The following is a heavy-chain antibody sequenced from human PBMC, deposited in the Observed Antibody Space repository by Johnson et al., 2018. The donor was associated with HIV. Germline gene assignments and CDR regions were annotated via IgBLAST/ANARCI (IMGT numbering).Heavy chain of an antibody. J-gene: IGHJ3*02. V-gene: IGHV3-30-3*01. CDR2: ISYDGSP. Sequence: QVQLVESGGGVVQPGRSLRLSCAASGFTFNTYAMHWVRQAPGSGLEWVAVISYDGSPYYADPVKGRFTISRDNSKNTLYLQMNSLRVEDTAVYYCARAPPGGAFDIWGQGTMVTVSS. D-gene: IGHD6-25*01. CDR3: ARAPPGGAFDI. CDR1: GFTFNTYA.